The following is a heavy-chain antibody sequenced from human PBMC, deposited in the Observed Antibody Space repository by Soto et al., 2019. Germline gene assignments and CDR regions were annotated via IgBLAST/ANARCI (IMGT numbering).Heavy chain of an antibody. CDR1: GFTFSSYG. V-gene: IGHV3-33*01. J-gene: IGHJ4*02. Sequence: PGGSLRLSCAASGFTFSSYGMHWVRQAPGKGLEWVAVIWYDGSNKYYADSVKGRFTISRDNSKNTLYLQMNSLRAEDTAVSYCARDARGDTAMARYFDYWGQGPMVTVSS. D-gene: IGHD5-18*01. CDR2: IWYDGSNK. CDR3: ARDARGDTAMARYFDY.